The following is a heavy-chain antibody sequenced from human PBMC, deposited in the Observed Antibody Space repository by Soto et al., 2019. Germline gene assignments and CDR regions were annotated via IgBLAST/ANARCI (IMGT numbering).Heavy chain of an antibody. CDR3: AKQGPMIVVVITDFDY. CDR1: GFTFSSYA. Sequence: GESLKISCADSGFTFSSYAMSWVRQAPGKGLEWVSAISGSGGSTYYADSVKGRFTISRDNSKNTLYLQMKSLRAEDTAVYYCAKQGPMIVVVITDFDYWGQGTLVTVSS. J-gene: IGHJ4*02. CDR2: ISGSGGST. D-gene: IGHD3-22*01. V-gene: IGHV3-23*01.